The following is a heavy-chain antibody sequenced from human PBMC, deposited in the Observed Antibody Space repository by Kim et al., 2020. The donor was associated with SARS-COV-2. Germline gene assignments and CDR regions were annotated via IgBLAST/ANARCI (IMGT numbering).Heavy chain of an antibody. CDR3: ARNRIGVAGYYSYGMDV. V-gene: IGHV3-33*05. Sequence: GGSLRLSCAASGFTFSSYGMHWVHQAPGKGLEWVAVISYDGSNNYYADSVKGRFTISRDNSKNTLYLQMNSLRAEDTALYYCARNRIGVAGYYSYGMDVWGQGTTVTVSS. CDR1: GFTFSSYG. CDR2: ISYDGSNN. D-gene: IGHD6-19*01. J-gene: IGHJ6*02.